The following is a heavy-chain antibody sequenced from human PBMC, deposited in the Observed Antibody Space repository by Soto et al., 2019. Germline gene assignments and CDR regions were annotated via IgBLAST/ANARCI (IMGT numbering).Heavy chain of an antibody. CDR3: AKDITYDSSAYDS. CDR1: GFTFSRFG. CDR2: LSGGGNPT. D-gene: IGHD3-22*01. J-gene: IGHJ4*02. Sequence: EVQLLESGGGLVQPGGSLRLSCAASGFTFSRFGMSWVRQAPGNGLEWVSGLSGGGNPTYYSESVKGRFTISRDSAKNTLYLQMNSLRTEDTAVYYCAKDITYDSSAYDSWGQGILVTVSS. V-gene: IGHV3-23*01.